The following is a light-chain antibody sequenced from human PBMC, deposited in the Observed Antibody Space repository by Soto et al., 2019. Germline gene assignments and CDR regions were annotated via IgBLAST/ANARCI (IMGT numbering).Light chain of an antibody. J-gene: IGKJ1*01. CDR1: QSVSSN. Sequence: EIVMTQSPATLSVSPGERATLSCRASQSVSSNLAWYQQKPGQAHRLLIYGASTRATGIPARFSGSGSGTEFTLNISSLQSEDFAVYYCQQYNNWPTTFCQGTKVEIQ. V-gene: IGKV3-15*01. CDR3: QQYNNWPTT. CDR2: GAS.